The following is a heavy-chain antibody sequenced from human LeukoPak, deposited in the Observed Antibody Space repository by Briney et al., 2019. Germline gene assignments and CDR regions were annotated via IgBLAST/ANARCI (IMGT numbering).Heavy chain of an antibody. J-gene: IGHJ4*02. D-gene: IGHD3-10*01. CDR3: ARGRPFYYGSGSYYDY. Sequence: SETLSLTCTVSGVSISSYYWSWIRQPPGKGLEWIGYIYYSGSTNYNPSLKSRVTISVDTSKNQFSLKLSSVTAADTAVYYCARGRPFYYGSGSYYDYWGQGTLVTVSS. CDR2: IYYSGST. V-gene: IGHV4-59*01. CDR1: GVSISSYY.